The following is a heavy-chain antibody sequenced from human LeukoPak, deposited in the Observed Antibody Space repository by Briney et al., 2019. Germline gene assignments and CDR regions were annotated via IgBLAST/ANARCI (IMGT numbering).Heavy chain of an antibody. CDR3: ARGYGDNSGAFDI. D-gene: IGHD4-23*01. J-gene: IGHJ3*02. CDR1: GGSIMVAAYS. CDR2: IYYRGRT. V-gene: IGHV4-30-2*01. Sequence: SESLSLTCTVSGGSIMVAAYSWSWIRQPPGKGLEWIGFIYYRGRTYYNPSLKSRVTISLDRSKNQFSLKVSSVTAADTAVYFCARGYGDNSGAFDIWGQGTLV.